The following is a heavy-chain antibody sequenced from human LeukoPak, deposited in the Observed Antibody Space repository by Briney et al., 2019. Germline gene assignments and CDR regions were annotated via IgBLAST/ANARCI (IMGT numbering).Heavy chain of an antibody. J-gene: IGHJ4*02. CDR3: AREILAPGKTHDY. Sequence: GGSLRLSCAASGFTVSSNYMSWVRQAPGKGLEWVSVIYSGGSTYYADSVKGRFTISRDNAKNTLFLQINSLRAEDTAVYYCAREILAPGKTHDYWGQGTLVTVSS. V-gene: IGHV3-66*01. CDR1: GFTVSSNY. CDR2: IYSGGST.